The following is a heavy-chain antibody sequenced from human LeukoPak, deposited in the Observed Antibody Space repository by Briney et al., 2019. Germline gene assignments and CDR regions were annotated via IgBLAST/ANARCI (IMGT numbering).Heavy chain of an antibody. CDR3: ARGDYYGSGTPGY. CDR1: GFSFSSYS. Sequence: PGGSLRLSCAASGFSFSSYSMSWVRQAPGKGLEWVSSISSSSSYIYSADSVKGRFTISRDNAKNSLYLQINSLRAEDTGVYYCARGDYYGSGTPGYWGQGTLVTVSS. D-gene: IGHD3-10*01. CDR2: ISSSSSYI. J-gene: IGHJ4*02. V-gene: IGHV3-21*01.